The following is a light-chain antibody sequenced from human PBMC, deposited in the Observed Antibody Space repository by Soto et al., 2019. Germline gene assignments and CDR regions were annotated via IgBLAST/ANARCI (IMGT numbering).Light chain of an antibody. Sequence: IVMKQSPATLSVSXGERETLPSRAGTRASSNLARYQQKPGKATRLPXXGASTRATGIQARLSGSGSGKEFTLIIGSLQSEDFAVYYCQQYNNWPPITFGQGTRLEIK. CDR3: QQYNNWPPIT. CDR2: GAS. CDR1: TRASSN. V-gene: IGKV3-15*01. J-gene: IGKJ5*01.